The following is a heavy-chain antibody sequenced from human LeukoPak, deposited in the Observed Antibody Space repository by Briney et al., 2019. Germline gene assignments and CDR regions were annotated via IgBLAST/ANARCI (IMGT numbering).Heavy chain of an antibody. CDR3: AREDHSNYNY. J-gene: IGHJ4*02. D-gene: IGHD4-11*01. V-gene: IGHV3-48*04. CDR1: GFTFSSYN. CDR2: ITGSSSTI. Sequence: GGSLRLSCAASGFTFSSYNMNWVRQAPGKGLEWVSSITGSSSTIYYADSVKGRFTISRGNARNSLYLQLNNLRAGDTAVYYCAREDHSNYNYWGQGTLVTVSS.